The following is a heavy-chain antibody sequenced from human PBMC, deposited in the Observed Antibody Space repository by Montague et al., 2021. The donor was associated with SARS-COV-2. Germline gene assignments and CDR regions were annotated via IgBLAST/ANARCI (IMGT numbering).Heavy chain of an antibody. Sequence: SETLSLTCTVSGGSISSSSYYWGWIRQPPGKGLEWIGCIYYSGSTYYNPSLKSRVTISVDTSKNQFSLKLSSVTAADTAVYYCARVGHQQLVRLSGMGVWSQGATVPDS. CDR1: GGSISSSSYY. D-gene: IGHD6-13*01. J-gene: IGHJ6*02. CDR2: IYYSGST. V-gene: IGHV4-39*07. CDR3: ARVGHQQLVRLSGMGV.